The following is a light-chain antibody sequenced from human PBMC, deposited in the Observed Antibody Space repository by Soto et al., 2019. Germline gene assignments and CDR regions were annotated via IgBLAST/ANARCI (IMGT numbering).Light chain of an antibody. CDR1: SSNIGSNT. Sequence: QSVLTQPPSASGTPGQRVTISCSGSSSNIGSNTVNWYQQLPGTAPKLLIYSNNQRPSGVPDRFSCSKSGTSASLAISGLQSEDKADYYCAAWDDSLNGHVFGTGTKVTVL. CDR2: SNN. V-gene: IGLV1-44*01. J-gene: IGLJ1*01. CDR3: AAWDDSLNGHV.